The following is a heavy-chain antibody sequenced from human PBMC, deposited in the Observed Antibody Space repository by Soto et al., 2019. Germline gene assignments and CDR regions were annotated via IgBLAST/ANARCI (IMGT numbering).Heavy chain of an antibody. CDR3: ARNGDSSDHRGWFDP. Sequence: EVQLVESGGGLVQPGGSLRLSCAASGFTVSSNYMSWVRQAPGKGLEWVSVIYSGGTTYYADSVKGRFTISRDNSKNTLYLHMNTLRVEDTAVYYCARNGDSSDHRGWFDPWGHRTLVTVSS. CDR2: IYSGGTT. V-gene: IGHV3-66*01. CDR1: GFTVSSNY. J-gene: IGHJ5*02. D-gene: IGHD3-22*01.